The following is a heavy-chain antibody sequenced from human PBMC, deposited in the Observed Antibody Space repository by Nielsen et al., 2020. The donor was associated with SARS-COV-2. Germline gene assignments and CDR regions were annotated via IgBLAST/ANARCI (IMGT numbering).Heavy chain of an antibody. Sequence: ASVKVSCKASGYTFTSYAMHWVRQAPGQRLEWMGWINAGNGNTKYSQKFQGRVTITRDTSASTAYMELSSLRSEDTAEYYCASSYYDSSGYTGYFDYWGQGTLVTVSS. CDR3: ASSYYDSSGYTGYFDY. CDR1: GYTFTSYA. J-gene: IGHJ4*02. D-gene: IGHD3-22*01. V-gene: IGHV1-3*01. CDR2: INAGNGNT.